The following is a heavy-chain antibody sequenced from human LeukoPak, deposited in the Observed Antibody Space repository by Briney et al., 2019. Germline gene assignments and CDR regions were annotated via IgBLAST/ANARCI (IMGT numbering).Heavy chain of an antibody. CDR1: GFTFSSYS. D-gene: IGHD3-10*01. V-gene: IGHV3-48*02. Sequence: GGSLRPSCAASGFTFSSYSMNWVRQAPGQGLEWVSYISSSSSTTYYADSVKGRFTISRDNAKNSLYLQMNSLRDEDTAVYYCARGGYYGSGSYYFHWGQGTLVAVSS. CDR2: ISSSSSTT. CDR3: ARGGYYGSGSYYFH. J-gene: IGHJ4*02.